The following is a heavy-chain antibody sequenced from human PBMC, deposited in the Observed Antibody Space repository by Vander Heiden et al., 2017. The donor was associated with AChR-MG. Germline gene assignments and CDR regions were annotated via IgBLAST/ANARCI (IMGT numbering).Heavy chain of an antibody. CDR3: AKARSFCSGSSCVYGMDV. D-gene: IGHD3-3*01. V-gene: IGHV3-23*01. Sequence: EVLLLESGGGLVHPGGSLRLSCAASGFFFPIHVMTWVRQAPGKGLEWASAISGSAGGTYYADSVKGRFTISRDNSQNTLYLQMNSLRVEDTAVYFCAKARSFCSGSSCVYGMDVWGQGTTVTVSS. CDR1: GFFFPIHV. J-gene: IGHJ6*02. CDR2: ISGSAGGT.